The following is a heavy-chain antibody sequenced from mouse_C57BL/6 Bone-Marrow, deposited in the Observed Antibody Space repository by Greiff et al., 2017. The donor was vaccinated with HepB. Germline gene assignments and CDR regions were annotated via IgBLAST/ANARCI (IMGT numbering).Heavy chain of an antibody. CDR1: GYTFTSYG. V-gene: IGHV1-81*01. CDR3: ARGLLLYWYFDV. D-gene: IGHD2-3*01. Sequence: QVQLQQSGAELARPGASVKLSCKASGYTFTSYGISWVKQRTGQGLEWIGEIYPRSGNTYYNEKFKGKATLTADKSSSTAYMELRSLTSEDSAVYFCARGLLLYWYFDVWGTGTTVTVSS. J-gene: IGHJ1*03. CDR2: IYPRSGNT.